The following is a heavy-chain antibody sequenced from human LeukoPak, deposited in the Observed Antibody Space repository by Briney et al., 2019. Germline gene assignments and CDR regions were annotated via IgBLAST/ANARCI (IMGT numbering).Heavy chain of an antibody. V-gene: IGHV1-46*01. CDR1: GYTFTSYY. CDR3: ARGQLGYCSGGSCYSPGLDY. J-gene: IGHJ4*02. CDR2: INPSGGST. D-gene: IGHD2-15*01. Sequence: ASVKVSCKASGYTFTSYYMHWVRQAPGQGLEWMGIINPSGGSTSYAQKFQGRVTMTRDMSTSTVYMELSSLRSEDTAVYYCARGQLGYCSGGSCYSPGLDYWGQGTLVTVSS.